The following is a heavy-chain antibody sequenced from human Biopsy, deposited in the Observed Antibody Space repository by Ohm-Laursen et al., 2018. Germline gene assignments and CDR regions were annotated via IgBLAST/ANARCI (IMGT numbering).Heavy chain of an antibody. CDR1: GYIFNNYD. D-gene: IGHD6-13*01. CDR3: AKGHSNWFRYIQY. Sequence: SVKVSCKASGYIFNNYDINWVRQAAGQGPEWMGWMSPNSSNTGYAPKFQGRITLTRNTSISTAYLELSSLTSEDSAIYYCAKGHSNWFRYIQYWGQGTLVTVSS. J-gene: IGHJ1*01. V-gene: IGHV1-8*01. CDR2: MSPNSSNT.